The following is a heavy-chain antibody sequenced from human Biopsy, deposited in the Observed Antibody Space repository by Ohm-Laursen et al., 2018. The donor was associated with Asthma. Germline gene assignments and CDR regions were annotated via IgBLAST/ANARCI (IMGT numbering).Heavy chain of an antibody. CDR3: ARDRAVTGLNDAFDT. D-gene: IGHD4-17*01. CDR2: ISGSGDST. J-gene: IGHJ3*02. CDR1: GFTFSSYA. Sequence: SLRLSCTASGFTFSSYAMSWVRQAPGKGLEWVSAISGSGDSTYYADSVKGRFTISRDNSKNTLYLQMNSLRAEDTALYHCARDRAVTGLNDAFDTWGQGTMVTVSS. V-gene: IGHV3-23*01.